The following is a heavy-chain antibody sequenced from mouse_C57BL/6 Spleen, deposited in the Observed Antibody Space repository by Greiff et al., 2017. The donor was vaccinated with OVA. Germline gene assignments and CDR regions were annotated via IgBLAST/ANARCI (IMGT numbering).Heavy chain of an antibody. CDR3: ARELRLGND. Sequence: EVQLVESGGGLVKPGGSLKLSCAASGFTFSSYAMSWVRQTPEKRLEWVATISDGGSYTYYPDNVKGRFTISRDNAKNNLCLQMSQLKSEDTAMYYCARELRLGNDWGQRTPLADSS. CDR1: GFTFSSYA. V-gene: IGHV5-4*01. J-gene: IGHJ2*01. D-gene: IGHD2-1*01. CDR2: ISDGGSYT.